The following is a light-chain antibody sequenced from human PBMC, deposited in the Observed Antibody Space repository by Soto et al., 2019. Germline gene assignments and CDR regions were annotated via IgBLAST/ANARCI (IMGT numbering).Light chain of an antibody. J-gene: IGKJ1*01. CDR2: DAS. CDR3: QQRSNWPKT. CDR1: QSVSSN. V-gene: IGKV3-11*01. Sequence: EIVMTQSPAILSVSPGERATLSCRASQSVSSNLAWYQQKPGQAPRLLIYDASNRATGIPARFSGSGSGTDFTLTISSLEPEDFAVYYCQQRSNWPKTFGQGTKVDIK.